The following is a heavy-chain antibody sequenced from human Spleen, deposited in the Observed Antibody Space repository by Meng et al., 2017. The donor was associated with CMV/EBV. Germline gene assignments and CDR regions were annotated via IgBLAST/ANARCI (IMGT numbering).Heavy chain of an antibody. Sequence: VSGGSSSSSDWWSWVRQPPGKGLEWIGEIYHGGSTNYNPSLKSRVTISVDKSKNQFSLKLSSVTAADTAVYYCARDTYTSDTRWFDPWGQGTLVTVSS. D-gene: IGHD6-19*01. CDR2: IYHGGST. J-gene: IGHJ5*02. CDR3: ARDTYTSDTRWFDP. V-gene: IGHV4-4*02. CDR1: GGSSSSSDW.